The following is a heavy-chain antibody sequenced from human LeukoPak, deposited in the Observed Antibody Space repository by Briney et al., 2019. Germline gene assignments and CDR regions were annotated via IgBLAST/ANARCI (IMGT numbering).Heavy chain of an antibody. J-gene: IGHJ4*02. CDR1: GFTFDDYV. CDR2: ISWNSGSI. D-gene: IGHD5-18*01. Sequence: GGSLRLSCAASGFTFDDYVMHWVRQAPGKGLEWVSGISWNSGSIGYADSVKGRFTISRDNAKNSLYLQMNSLRAEDMALYYCAKGGYSYGYTDYWGQGTLVTVSS. CDR3: AKGGYSYGYTDY. V-gene: IGHV3-9*03.